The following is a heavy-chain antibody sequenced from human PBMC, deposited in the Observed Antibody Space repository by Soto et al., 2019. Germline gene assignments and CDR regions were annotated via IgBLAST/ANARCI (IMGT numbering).Heavy chain of an antibody. D-gene: IGHD6-13*01. CDR1: GGSFSSYY. CDR2: INHSGST. CDR3: TGYHPYYFDY. V-gene: IGHV4-34*01. Sequence: QVQLQQWGAGLLKPSETLSLTCAVYGGSFSSYYWSWIRQPPGKGLEWIGEINHSGSTNYKPSLTSRVTISFDTSKNQFSLKLSSVTAADTAVYYCTGYHPYYFDYWGRGTLVTVSS. J-gene: IGHJ4*02.